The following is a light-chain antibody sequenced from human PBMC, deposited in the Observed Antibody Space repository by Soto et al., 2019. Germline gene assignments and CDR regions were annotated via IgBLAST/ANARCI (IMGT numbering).Light chain of an antibody. CDR1: QSVSRN. J-gene: IGKJ2*01. V-gene: IGKV3-15*01. CDR2: GVS. CDR3: QQYNNWPYT. Sequence: EILMTQSPATLAVSPGERVALPCRASQSVSRNLAWYQQKSGQAPRLPIYGVSSRTTDTPARFSGSGSGTEFTLTIRSLHSEDFAVYYWQQYNNWPYTFGLGTKLEMK.